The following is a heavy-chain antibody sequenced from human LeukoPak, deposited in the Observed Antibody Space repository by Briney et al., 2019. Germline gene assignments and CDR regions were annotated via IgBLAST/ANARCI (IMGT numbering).Heavy chain of an antibody. CDR3: ARDRSGLLDDGYYFDY. V-gene: IGHV1-69*05. CDR1: GGTFSSYA. CDR2: IIPIFGTA. J-gene: IGHJ4*02. D-gene: IGHD3-10*01. Sequence: EASVKVSCKASGGTFSSYAISWVRQAPGRGLEWMGGIIPIFGTANYAQKFQGRVTITTDESTSTAYMELSSLRSEDTAVYYCARDRSGLLDDGYYFDYWGQGTLVTVSS.